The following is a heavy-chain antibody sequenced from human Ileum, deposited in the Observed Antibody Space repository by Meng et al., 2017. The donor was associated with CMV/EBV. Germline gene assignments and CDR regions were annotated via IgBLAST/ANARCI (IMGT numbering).Heavy chain of an antibody. V-gene: IGHV4-30-4*01. CDR1: GYSISSGHYY. J-gene: IGHJ4*02. Sequence: QVPRQGPGPRLVKPSQTLSLSCTVSGYSISSGHYYWSWIRQNPGKGLEWIGHIHDSGSTYYNPSLQSRVTISVDTSKNQFSLKLSSVTAADTAVYYCARVWGIAVRPLDYWGQGTLVTVSS. CDR3: ARVWGIAVRPLDY. CDR2: IHDSGST. D-gene: IGHD6-6*01.